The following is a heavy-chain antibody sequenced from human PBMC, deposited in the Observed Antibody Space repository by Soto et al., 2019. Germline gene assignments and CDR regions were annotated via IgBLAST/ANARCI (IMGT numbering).Heavy chain of an antibody. CDR2: IYHSGSA. V-gene: IGHV4-30-2*01. CDR1: VVSINSGGYS. D-gene: IGHD3-10*01. Sequence: PSETLSLTCAFSVVSINSGGYSCSWIRQPPGKGLEWIGYIYHSGSAYYNPSLKSRATISVDKSKNQFSLRLSSVTAADTAKYYCARASMVRGIHYYGMDVGGQGTTRTVYS. CDR3: ARASMVRGIHYYGMDV. J-gene: IGHJ6*02.